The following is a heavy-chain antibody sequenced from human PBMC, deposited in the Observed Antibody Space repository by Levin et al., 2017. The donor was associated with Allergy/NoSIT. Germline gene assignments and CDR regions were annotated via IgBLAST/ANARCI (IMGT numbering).Heavy chain of an antibody. V-gene: IGHV1-18*01. CDR3: ARDRVYDFRSPHYWGYFDL. CDR1: GYTFTNYG. Sequence: ASVKVSCKASGYTFTNYGVSWVRQFPGQGLEWMGWISGYNGNTIYPQKLQGRVTLTIDTSTTTVFMELRGLTSDDTALYYCARDRVYDFRSPHYWGYFDLWGQGTLVTVSS. D-gene: IGHD3/OR15-3a*01. J-gene: IGHJ5*02. CDR2: ISGYNGNT.